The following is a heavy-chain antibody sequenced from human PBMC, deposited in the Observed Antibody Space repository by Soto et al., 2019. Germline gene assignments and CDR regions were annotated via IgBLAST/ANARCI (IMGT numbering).Heavy chain of an antibody. D-gene: IGHD3-3*02. Sequence: EVQLLESGGNLVQPGGSLRLSCAGSGFTFTTSAMTWVRQAPGKGLEWVSSISASGETTYYADPAKGRFSISRDNSKNTLYLQMNGLRVEDTALYFCVKDLHPFAYWGQGNLVTVSS. V-gene: IGHV3-23*01. CDR3: VKDLHPFAY. CDR2: ISASGETT. CDR1: GFTFTTSA. J-gene: IGHJ4*02.